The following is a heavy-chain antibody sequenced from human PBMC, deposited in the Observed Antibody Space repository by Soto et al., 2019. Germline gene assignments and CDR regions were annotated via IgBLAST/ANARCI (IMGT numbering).Heavy chain of an antibody. J-gene: IGHJ3*01. D-gene: IGHD6-13*01. Sequence: SATLSLTCAMYGASFRGYYWSWIRQPSGKGLERIAEINHSETTYHNPSLKSRFTISVDTSKKQLSLRLSSVTAADTAVYYCVRGLGSSLTLDAFGVWGQGTMVT. CDR2: INHSETT. CDR3: VRGLGSSLTLDAFGV. V-gene: IGHV4-34*01. CDR1: GASFRGYY.